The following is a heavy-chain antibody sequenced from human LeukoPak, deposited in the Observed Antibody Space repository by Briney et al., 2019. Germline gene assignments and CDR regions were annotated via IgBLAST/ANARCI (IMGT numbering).Heavy chain of an antibody. CDR3: ARDPEYSSGWYNWFDP. CDR2: IYYSGST. J-gene: IGHJ5*02. D-gene: IGHD6-19*01. CDR1: GGSISSGGYY. V-gene: IGHV4-31*03. Sequence: PSETLSLTCTVSGGSISSGGYYWSWIRQHPGKGLEWIGYIYYSGSTYYNPSLKSRVTISVDTSKNQFSLKLSSVTAADTAVYYCARDPEYSSGWYNWFDPWGRGTLVTVSS.